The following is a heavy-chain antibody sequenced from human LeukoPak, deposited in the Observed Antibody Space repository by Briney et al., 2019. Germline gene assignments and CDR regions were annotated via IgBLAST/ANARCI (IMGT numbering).Heavy chain of an antibody. D-gene: IGHD3-10*01. CDR1: GFSFSSYE. V-gene: IGHV3-21*01. CDR3: ARDGITMRILEY. CDR2: ITSSSIYK. J-gene: IGHJ4*02. Sequence: GGSLRLSCAASGFSFSSYEMNWVRPAPGKGLEWVSSITSSSIYKYYADSMKGRFTISRDNAKNSLYLQMDSLRAEDTAVYYCARDGITMRILEYWGQGTLVTVSS.